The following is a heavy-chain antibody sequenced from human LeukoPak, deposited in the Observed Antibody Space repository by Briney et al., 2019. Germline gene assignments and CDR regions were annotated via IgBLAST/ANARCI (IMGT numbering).Heavy chain of an antibody. Sequence: GGSLRLSCVASGFSFSDYWMSWVRQAPGKGLEWVSGFSGSGGSTYYADFVQGRFTISRDNSKNTLYLQMNSLRAEDTAVYYCAKPRSAESPFDYWGQGTLVTVSS. CDR3: AKPRSAESPFDY. V-gene: IGHV3-23*01. D-gene: IGHD3-3*01. CDR1: GFSFSDYW. J-gene: IGHJ4*02. CDR2: FSGSGGST.